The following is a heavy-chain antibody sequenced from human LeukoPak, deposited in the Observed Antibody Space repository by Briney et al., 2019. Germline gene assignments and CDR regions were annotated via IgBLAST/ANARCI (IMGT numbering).Heavy chain of an antibody. CDR2: IIPILGIA. V-gene: IGHV1-69*04. J-gene: IGHJ4*02. CDR3: AAYCSGGSCYSGD. D-gene: IGHD2-15*01. CDR1: GGTFSSYA. Sequence: GASVKVSCKASGGTFSSYAISWVRQAPAQGLEWMGRIIPILGIANYAQKFQGRVTITADKSTSTAYMELSSLRSEDTAVYYCAAYCSGGSCYSGDWGQGTLVTVSS.